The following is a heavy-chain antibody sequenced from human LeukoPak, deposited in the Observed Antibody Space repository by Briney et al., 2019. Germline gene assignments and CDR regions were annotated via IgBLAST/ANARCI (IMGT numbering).Heavy chain of an antibody. J-gene: IGHJ4*02. CDR2: IRAKAVDSAT. CDR1: GFTFYGSE. V-gene: IGHV3-73*01. Sequence: GGSLRLSCATSGFTFYGSEMHWVRQASGKGLEWVGRIRAKAVDSATAYTASVKGRFTISRDDSTSTVFLQMNSLQSEDTALYYCSRGLGDWGPGTLVTVSS. D-gene: IGHD7-27*01. CDR3: SRGLGD.